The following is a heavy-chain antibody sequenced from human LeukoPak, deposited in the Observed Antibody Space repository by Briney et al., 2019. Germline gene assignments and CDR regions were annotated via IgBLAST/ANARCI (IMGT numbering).Heavy chain of an antibody. Sequence: SETLSLTCTVSGGSISSFYWSWIRQPPGKGLEWIGYIYYSGSTTYNPSLKSRVTISVDTSKKQFSLKLSSVTAADTAVYYCARVGGSNYYYYGMDVWGQGTTVTVSS. CDR1: GGSISSFY. CDR3: ARVGGSNYYYYGMDV. CDR2: IYYSGST. V-gene: IGHV4-59*01. J-gene: IGHJ6*02. D-gene: IGHD2-8*01.